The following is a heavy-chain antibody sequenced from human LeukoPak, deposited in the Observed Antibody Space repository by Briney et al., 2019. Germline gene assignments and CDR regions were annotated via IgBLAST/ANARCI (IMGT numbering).Heavy chain of an antibody. V-gene: IGHV3-43*02. J-gene: IGHJ4*02. CDR2: ISGDGVST. CDR1: GLPIGDFA. CDR3: ARESGEFDY. Sequence: GGSLRLSCVASGLPIGDFAMHWVRQAPGQGLEWVSLISGDGVSTFFADSVKGRSSISRDNSKNSLFLEMSSLRTEDTAMYYCARESGEFDYWGQGTLVAVSS.